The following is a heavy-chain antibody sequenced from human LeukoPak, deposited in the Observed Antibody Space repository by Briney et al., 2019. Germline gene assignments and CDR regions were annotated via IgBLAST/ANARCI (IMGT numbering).Heavy chain of an antibody. CDR2: LIPLFGTP. CDR1: GGTFSSYT. Sequence: ASVKVSCKASGGTFSSYTISWVRQAPGQGLEWVGRLIPLFGTPNYAQKFQGKVTITADESTSTFYMDLSGLRSEDTAVYYCAHATQRLPTIMIDAFDIWGQGTRVTVSS. D-gene: IGHD5-24*01. CDR3: AHATQRLPTIMIDAFDI. J-gene: IGHJ3*02. V-gene: IGHV1-69*13.